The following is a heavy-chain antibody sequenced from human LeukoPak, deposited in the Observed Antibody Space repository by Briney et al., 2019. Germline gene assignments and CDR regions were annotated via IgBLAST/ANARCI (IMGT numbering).Heavy chain of an antibody. D-gene: IGHD6-13*01. J-gene: IGHJ3*02. CDR3: ARGFPAGYSDTFDI. CDR1: GFTFSSYS. V-gene: IGHV3-21*01. Sequence: GGSLRLSCAASGFTFSSYSMNWVRQAPGKGLEWVSSISSSSSYIYYADSVKGRFTISRDNAKNSLYLQMNSLRAEDTAVYYCARGFPAGYSDTFDIWGQGTMVTVSS. CDR2: ISSSSSYI.